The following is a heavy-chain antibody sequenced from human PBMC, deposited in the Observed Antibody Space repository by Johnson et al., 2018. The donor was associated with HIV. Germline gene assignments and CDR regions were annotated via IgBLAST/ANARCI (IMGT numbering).Heavy chain of an antibody. D-gene: IGHD5-18*01. CDR2: INTGGST. V-gene: IGHV3-74*01. Sequence: VQLVESGGGLVQPGGSLRLSCAASGFTFSSYWMHWVRQAPGKGLVWVSRINTGGSTYYADSVKGRFTISRDNSKNTLYLQMNSLRPEDTAVYYCARLPSGYSRDAFDIWGEGTMVTVS. J-gene: IGHJ3*02. CDR3: ARLPSGYSRDAFDI. CDR1: GFTFSSYW.